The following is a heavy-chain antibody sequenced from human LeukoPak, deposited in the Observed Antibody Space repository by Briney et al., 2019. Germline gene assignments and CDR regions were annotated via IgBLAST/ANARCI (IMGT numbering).Heavy chain of an antibody. CDR1: GFTFSSYA. CDR3: AEASEYSSSSIYYYYYYMDV. CDR2: ISGSGGST. J-gene: IGHJ6*03. D-gene: IGHD6-6*01. Sequence: GGSLRLSCAASGFTFSSYAMSWVRQAPGKGLEWVSAISGSGGSTYYADSVKGRFTISRDNSKNTLYLQMNSLRAEDTAVYYCAEASEYSSSSIYYYYYYMDVWGKGATVTVSS. V-gene: IGHV3-23*01.